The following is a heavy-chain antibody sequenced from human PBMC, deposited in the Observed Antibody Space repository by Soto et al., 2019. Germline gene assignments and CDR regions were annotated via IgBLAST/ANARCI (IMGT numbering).Heavy chain of an antibody. D-gene: IGHD3-22*01. CDR2: IYPGDSDT. J-gene: IGHJ4*02. CDR3: ARLKFRGYYDSSGYYPFDY. CDR1: GYSFTSYW. Sequence: PGESLKISCKGSGYSFTSYWIGWVRQMPGKGLDWMGIIYPGDSDTRYSPSFQGQVTISADKSISTAYLQWSSLKASDTAMYYCARLKFRGYYDSSGYYPFDYWGQGTLVTVSS. V-gene: IGHV5-51*01.